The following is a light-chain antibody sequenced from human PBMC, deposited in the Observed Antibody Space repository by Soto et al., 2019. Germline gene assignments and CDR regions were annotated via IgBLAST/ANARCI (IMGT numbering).Light chain of an antibody. J-gene: IGLJ1*01. CDR1: SSNLGAGYE. V-gene: IGLV1-40*01. CDR3: QSYDSKLYYV. Sequence: QSVLTQPPSVSGAPGQTVTISCTGSSSNLGAGYEAAWYQQLLGTVPKLLIFGNRNRTSGVPDRFSGSKSGASASLAISGLQPDDEADYYCQSYDSKLYYVFGSGTKVTVL. CDR2: GNR.